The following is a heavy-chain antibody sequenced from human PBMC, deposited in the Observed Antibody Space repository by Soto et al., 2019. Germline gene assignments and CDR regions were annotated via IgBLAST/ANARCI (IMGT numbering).Heavy chain of an antibody. V-gene: IGHV3-23*01. D-gene: IGHD6-19*01. Sequence: HPGGPLRLSCAVSGFTFISYYMSWVRHAPGKGLAWVSSISDNADATYSADSVKGRFTISRDNSRNTLYLQMDSLRAEDTAVYYCAKVYQQWLVHFDYWGQGSLVTVSS. CDR1: GFTFISYY. CDR2: ISDNADAT. CDR3: AKVYQQWLVHFDY. J-gene: IGHJ4*02.